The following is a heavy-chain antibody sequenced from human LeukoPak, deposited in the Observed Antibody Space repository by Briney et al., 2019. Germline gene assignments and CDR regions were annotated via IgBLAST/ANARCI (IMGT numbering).Heavy chain of an antibody. CDR1: GLTFSDYW. CDR2: IKQDGNEK. CDR3: ARSRLGDLSSNLFDQ. Sequence: PGGSLRLSCAASGLTFSDYWMNWVRQAPGKGLEWVANIKQDGNEKKYVDSVKDRFAISRDNAKNSLYLQMNSLGVDDTAVYYCARSRLGDLSSNLFDQWGQGTLVTVSS. D-gene: IGHD3-16*02. V-gene: IGHV3-7*01. J-gene: IGHJ4*02.